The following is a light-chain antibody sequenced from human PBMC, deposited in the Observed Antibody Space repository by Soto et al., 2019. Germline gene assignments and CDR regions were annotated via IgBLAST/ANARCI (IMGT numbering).Light chain of an antibody. CDR3: QQRRNWPPWT. CDR1: QSVSSY. V-gene: IGKV3-11*01. Sequence: EIVLTQSPATLSLSPGERATLSCRASQSVSSYLAWYQQKPGQAPRLLIYDASNRATGIPARFSGSCSGTDFTLSISSLEPEDFAVHYCQQRRNWPPWTFGQGTKVEIK. J-gene: IGKJ1*01. CDR2: DAS.